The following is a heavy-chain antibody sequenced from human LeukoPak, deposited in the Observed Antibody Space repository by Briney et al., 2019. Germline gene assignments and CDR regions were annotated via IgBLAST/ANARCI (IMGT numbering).Heavy chain of an antibody. Sequence: SETLSLTCTVSGDSISLYYWSWIRQPPGKGLEWIGYIYYTGNTKYNPSLKSRVTISVDTSKNQFSLKLSSVTAADTAVYYCARHDNEKSGYEIDYWGQGTLVTVSS. J-gene: IGHJ4*02. V-gene: IGHV4-59*08. D-gene: IGHD5-12*01. CDR1: GDSISLYY. CDR2: IYYTGNT. CDR3: ARHDNEKSGYEIDY.